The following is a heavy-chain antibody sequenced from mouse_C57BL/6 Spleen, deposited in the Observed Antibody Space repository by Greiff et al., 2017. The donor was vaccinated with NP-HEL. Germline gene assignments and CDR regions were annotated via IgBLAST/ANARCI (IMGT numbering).Heavy chain of an antibody. V-gene: IGHV5-17*01. Sequence: EVKLMESGGGLVKPGGSLKLSCAASGFTFSDYGMHWVRQAPEKGLEWVADISSGSSTIYYADTVKGRFTISRDNAKNTLFLQMTSLRSEDTAMYYCARGDWFAYWGQGTLVTVSA. CDR2: ISSGSSTI. CDR3: ARGDWFAY. J-gene: IGHJ3*01. CDR1: GFTFSDYG.